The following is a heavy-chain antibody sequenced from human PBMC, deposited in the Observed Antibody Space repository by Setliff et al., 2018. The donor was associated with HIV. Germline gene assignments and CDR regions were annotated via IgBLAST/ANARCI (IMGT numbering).Heavy chain of an antibody. V-gene: IGHV3-49*04. CDR3: ARSPQGGYFDY. CDR1: GFTFSDYE. J-gene: IGHJ4*03. CDR2: IRSKAYGGTT. Sequence: PGGSLRLSCEASGFTFSDYEMSWVRQAPGMGLEWVGFIRSKAYGGTTEYAASVKGRFTISRDNSKNTLYLQMNSLRVEDTAVYHCARSPQGGYFDYWGQGTLVTVSS.